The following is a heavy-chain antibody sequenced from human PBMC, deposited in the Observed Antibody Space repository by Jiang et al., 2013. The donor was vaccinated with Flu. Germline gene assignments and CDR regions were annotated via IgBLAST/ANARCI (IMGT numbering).Heavy chain of an antibody. Sequence: GSGLVKPSQTLSLTCTVSGGSISSGDYYWSWIRQPPGKGLEWIGYIYYSGSTYYNPSLKSRVTISVDTSKNQFSLKLSSVTAADTAVYYCARVRGRSDIVVVPAVTNNGAFDIWGPRDNGHRLF. CDR2: IYYSGST. V-gene: IGHV4-30-4*01. CDR1: GGSISSGDYY. J-gene: IGHJ3*02. CDR3: ARVRGRSDIVVVPAVTNNGAFDI. D-gene: IGHD2-2*01.